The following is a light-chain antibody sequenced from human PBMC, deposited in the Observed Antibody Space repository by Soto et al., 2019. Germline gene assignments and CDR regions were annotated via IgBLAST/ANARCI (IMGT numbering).Light chain of an antibody. CDR2: GAS. J-gene: IGKJ3*01. CDR1: QSVSSN. V-gene: IGKV3-15*01. CDR3: QQYNNWPFT. Sequence: EIVMTQSPATLSVSPGERATLSCRARQSVSSNLAWYQQKPGQAPRLLIYGASTRATGIPARFSGSGSGTEFTLTISSLQSEDFAVYSCQQYNNWPFTFGPGTKVDIK.